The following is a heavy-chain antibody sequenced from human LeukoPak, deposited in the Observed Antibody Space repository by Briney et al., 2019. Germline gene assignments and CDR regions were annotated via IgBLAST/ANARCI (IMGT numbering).Heavy chain of an antibody. J-gene: IGHJ1*01. CDR2: ISGSGGST. CDR3: ANGYCSSANCYARFQH. CDR1: GFTFSSYG. D-gene: IGHD2-2*01. V-gene: IGHV3-23*01. Sequence: PGGSLRLSCAASGFTFSSYGMSWVRQAPGKGLEWVSGISGSGGSTYYADSVKGRFTISRDNSKNTLYLQMNSLRAEDTAVYYCANGYCSSANCYARFQHWGQGTLVTVSS.